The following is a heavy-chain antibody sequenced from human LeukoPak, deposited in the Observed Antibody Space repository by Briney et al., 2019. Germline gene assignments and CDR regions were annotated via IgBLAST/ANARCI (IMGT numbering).Heavy chain of an antibody. D-gene: IGHD2-15*01. Sequence: PSETLSLTCAVYGGSFSGYYWSWIRQPPGKGLEWIGEINHSGSTNYNPSLKSRVTISVDTSKNQFSLKLSSVTAADTAVYYCAREVVAAPSPRAYYYYYGMDVWGQGTKVTVSS. V-gene: IGHV4-34*01. J-gene: IGHJ6*02. CDR3: AREVVAAPSPRAYYYYYGMDV. CDR2: INHSGST. CDR1: GGSFSGYY.